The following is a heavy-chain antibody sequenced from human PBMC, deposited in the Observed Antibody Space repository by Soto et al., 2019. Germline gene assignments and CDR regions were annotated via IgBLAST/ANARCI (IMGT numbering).Heavy chain of an antibody. V-gene: IGHV3-15*07. CDR1: GFTFSNAW. Sequence: GGSLRLSCAASGFTFSNAWINWVRQAPGKGLEWVGRIKSKTDGGTPDYAAPVKGRFAISRDDSKNMVYLQMNSLKTEDTGIYYCTTYSYSSLLVVRFDYCGHGPLLTVSS. J-gene: IGHJ4*01. D-gene: IGHD2-2*01. CDR2: IKSKTDGGTP. CDR3: TTYSYSSLLVVRFDY.